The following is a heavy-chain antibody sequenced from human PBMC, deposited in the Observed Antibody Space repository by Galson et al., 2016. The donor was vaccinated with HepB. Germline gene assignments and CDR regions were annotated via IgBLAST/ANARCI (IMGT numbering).Heavy chain of an antibody. D-gene: IGHD3-10*01. CDR3: ARVGYNYGSGSYYNGDDWYFDL. V-gene: IGHV3-30*03. Sequence: SLRLSCAASGFTFSTFWMTWVRQAPGKGLEWVAVISYDGSNKYFADSVKGRFTISRDNSENTLYLQMNSLRAEDTAVYYCARVGYNYGSGSYYNGDDWYFDLWGRGTLVIVSS. CDR2: ISYDGSNK. CDR1: GFTFSTFW. J-gene: IGHJ2*01.